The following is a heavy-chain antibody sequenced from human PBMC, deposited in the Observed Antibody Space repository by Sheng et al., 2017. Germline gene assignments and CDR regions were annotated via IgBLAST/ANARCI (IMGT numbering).Heavy chain of an antibody. Sequence: EVQLLESGGGLVQPGGSLRLSCAASGFTFSRYAVSWVRQAPGKGLEWVSGISGSGGTTYYADSVKGRFTISRDNSKNTLYLQMNSLRAEDTAVYYCARGGALDIWGQGTMVTVSS. CDR2: ISGSGGTT. CDR1: GFTFSRYA. CDR3: ARGGALDI. J-gene: IGHJ3*02. V-gene: IGHV3-23*01.